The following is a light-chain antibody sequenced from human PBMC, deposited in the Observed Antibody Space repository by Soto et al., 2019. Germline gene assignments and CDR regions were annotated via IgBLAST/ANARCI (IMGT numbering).Light chain of an antibody. Sequence: EIQITQSPSSLSASVGDRVTITCRASQSIRSLLNWYQQKPGRAPNLLIYAASNLRSGVPSRFSGSGSGTDFTLTIRSVQLEDFATYYCQQTSTTSPTFGQGTKVDIK. J-gene: IGKJ1*01. CDR2: AAS. CDR3: QQTSTTSPT. CDR1: QSIRSL. V-gene: IGKV1-39*01.